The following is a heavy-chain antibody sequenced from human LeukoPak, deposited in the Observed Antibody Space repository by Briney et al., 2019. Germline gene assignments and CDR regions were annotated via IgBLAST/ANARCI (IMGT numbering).Heavy chain of an antibody. CDR1: GYGFTSYW. Sequence: GESLKISCKGSGYGFTSYWIAWVRQMPGKGLEWMGIIYPGDSDTRYSPSFQGQVTISADKSISTAYLRWSSLKASDTAMYYCARLYYYDSSGYQRFFDYWGQGTLVTVSS. J-gene: IGHJ4*02. CDR2: IYPGDSDT. D-gene: IGHD3-22*01. V-gene: IGHV5-51*01. CDR3: ARLYYYDSSGYQRFFDY.